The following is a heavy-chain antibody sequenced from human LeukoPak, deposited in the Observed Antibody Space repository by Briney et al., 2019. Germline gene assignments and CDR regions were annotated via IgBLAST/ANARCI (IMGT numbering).Heavy chain of an antibody. D-gene: IGHD3-22*01. CDR3: ARDVGPGNYYDSSGYYQPYYYYYGMDV. CDR2: AYYRSKGDN. J-gene: IGHJ6*02. Sequence: LSPNLALSRDRVPSNRAALKLIRPSPSKGPELLGKAYYRSKGDNEYSGTVKSRITINPDTSKNQFSLQLNSVTPEDTAVYYCARDVGPGNYYDSSGYYQPYYYYYGMDVWGQGTTVTVSS. CDR1: RDRVPSNRAA. V-gene: IGHV6-1*01.